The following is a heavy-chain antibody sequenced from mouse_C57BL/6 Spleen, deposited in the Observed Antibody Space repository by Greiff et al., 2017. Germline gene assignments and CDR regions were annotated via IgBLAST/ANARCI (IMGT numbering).Heavy chain of an antibody. CDR1: GYTFTDYY. CDR2: INPYNGGT. CDR3: AREGALLLSARDY. J-gene: IGHJ4*01. Sequence: EVQLQQSGPVLVKPGASVKMSCKASGYTFTDYYMNWVKQSHGKSLEWIGVINPYNGGTSYNQKFKGKATLTVDKSSSTAYMELNSLTSEDSAVYYCAREGALLLSARDYWGQGTSVTVSS. D-gene: IGHD1-1*01. V-gene: IGHV1-19*01.